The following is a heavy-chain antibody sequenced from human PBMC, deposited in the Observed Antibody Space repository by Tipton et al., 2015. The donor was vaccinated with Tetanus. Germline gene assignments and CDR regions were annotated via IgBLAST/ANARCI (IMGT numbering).Heavy chain of an antibody. CDR2: IYSPGTT. J-gene: IGHJ6*02. V-gene: IGHV4-31*03. Sequence: TLSLTCSVSGVSIKGGGFYWTWIRQPPGKGLEWIGYIYSPGTTSYAPSLRGRATISFDSVKNHFSLSLSSVTAADTAMYYCARDGGNYFDYGVNVWGEGAAVTVSS. CDR3: ARDGGNYFDYGVNV. CDR1: GVSIKGGGFY. D-gene: IGHD3-10*01.